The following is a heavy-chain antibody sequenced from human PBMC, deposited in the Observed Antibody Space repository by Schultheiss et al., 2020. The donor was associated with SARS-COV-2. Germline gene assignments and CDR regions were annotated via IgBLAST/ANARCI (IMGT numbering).Heavy chain of an antibody. V-gene: IGHV3-33*08. CDR1: GFTFSSYA. D-gene: IGHD3-10*01. CDR2: IWYDGSNK. CDR3: ARDRRIRGYSPHFDY. Sequence: GGSLRLSCAASGFTFSSYAMHWVRQAPGKGLEWVAVIWYDGSNKYYADSVRGRFAISRDNSKNTLSLQMNSLRGEDTAVYYCARDRRIRGYSPHFDYWGQGTLVTVSS. J-gene: IGHJ4*02.